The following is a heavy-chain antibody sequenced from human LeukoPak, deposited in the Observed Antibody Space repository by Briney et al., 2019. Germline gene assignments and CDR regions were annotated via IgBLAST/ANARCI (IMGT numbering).Heavy chain of an antibody. D-gene: IGHD2-21*02. V-gene: IGHV1-18*01. CDR3: ARSRCWGGDCYSGGYYFDY. CDR2: ISAYNGNT. J-gene: IGHJ4*02. Sequence: VASVKVSCKASGYTFTSYGISWVRQAPGQGLEWMGWISAYNGNTNYAQKLQGRVTMTTDTSTSTAYMELRSLRSDDTAVYYCARSRCWGGDCYSGGYYFDYWGQGTLVTVSS. CDR1: GYTFTSYG.